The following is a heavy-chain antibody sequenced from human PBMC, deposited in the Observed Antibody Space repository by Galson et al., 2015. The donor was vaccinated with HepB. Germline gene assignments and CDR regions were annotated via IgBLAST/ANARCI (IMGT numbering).Heavy chain of an antibody. CDR2: VNPSGGST. CDR1: GYTFTSYY. CDR3: ARDHAAGGQEPREYDFWSGYHDY. Sequence: SVKVSCKASGYTFTSYYMHWVRQAPGQGLEWMGIVNPSGGSTSYAQKFQGRVTMTRDTSTSTVYMELSSLRSEDTAVYYCARDHAAGGQEPREYDFWSGYHDYWGQGTLVTVSS. D-gene: IGHD3-3*01. J-gene: IGHJ4*02. V-gene: IGHV1-46*01.